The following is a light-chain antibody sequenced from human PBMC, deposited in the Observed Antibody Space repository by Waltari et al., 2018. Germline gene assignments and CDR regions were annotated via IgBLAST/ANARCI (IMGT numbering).Light chain of an antibody. V-gene: IGLV2-23*02. CDR2: EVS. CDR1: SSDVGSYNL. CDR3: CSYAGSSTGV. J-gene: IGLJ2*01. Sequence: QSALTQPASVSGSPGQSITISCTGTSSDVGSYNLVSWYQQHPGKAPKLMIYEVSKRPSGVSNRFSGSKSGNTASLTISVLQAEDEADYYCCSYAGSSTGVFGGGTKLTVL.